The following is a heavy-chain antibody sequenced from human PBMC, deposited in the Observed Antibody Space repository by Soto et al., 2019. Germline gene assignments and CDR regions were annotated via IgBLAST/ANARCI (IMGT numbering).Heavy chain of an antibody. Sequence: PTLVNPTQTLTLACTFSGFSLSTGGLGVGWIRQPPGKALEWLALIYWDDDKRYSPSLKSRLTITKDTSKNQVVLTMTNMDPVDTATYYCARMGQYYDILTGYWSGYYFDFWGQGTLVTVSS. D-gene: IGHD3-9*01. J-gene: IGHJ4*02. CDR2: IYWDDDK. V-gene: IGHV2-5*02. CDR1: GFSLSTGGLG. CDR3: ARMGQYYDILTGYWSGYYFDF.